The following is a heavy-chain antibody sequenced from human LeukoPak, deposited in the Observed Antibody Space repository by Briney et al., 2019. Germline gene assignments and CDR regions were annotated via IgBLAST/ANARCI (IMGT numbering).Heavy chain of an antibody. D-gene: IGHD3-10*01. CDR2: INAGNGNT. V-gene: IGHV1-3*01. Sequence: ASVKVSCKASGYTFTSYAMHWVRQAPGQRLEWMGWINAGNGNTKYSQKFQGRVTITRDASASTAYMELSSLRSEDTAVYYRARGSIGEAFDIWGQGTMVTVSS. CDR1: GYTFTSYA. J-gene: IGHJ3*02. CDR3: ARGSIGEAFDI.